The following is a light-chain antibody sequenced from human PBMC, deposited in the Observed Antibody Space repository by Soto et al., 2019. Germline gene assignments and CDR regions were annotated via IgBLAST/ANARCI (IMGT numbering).Light chain of an antibody. CDR2: EVT. V-gene: IGLV2-8*01. CDR3: TSHAGTNNFPYG. CDR1: SSDVGAYNY. Sequence: QSALTQPPSASGSPGQSVTISCTGTSSDVGAYNYVSWYQHRPGKAPKLMIYEVTKRPSGVPDRFSGAKSGNTASLTVSGLQAEDEADYYCTSHAGTNNFPYGFGTGTKLPVL. J-gene: IGLJ1*01.